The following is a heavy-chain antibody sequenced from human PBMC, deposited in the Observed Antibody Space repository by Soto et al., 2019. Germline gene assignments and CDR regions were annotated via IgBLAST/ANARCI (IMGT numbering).Heavy chain of an antibody. CDR3: ARGHRGYSELVYGYYYGMDV. V-gene: IGHV4-4*02. D-gene: IGHD5-18*01. CDR1: GGSISSSNW. J-gene: IGHJ6*02. Sequence: QVQLQESGPGLVKPSGTLSLTCAVSGGSISSSNWWSWVRQPPGKGLEWIGEIYHSGSTNYNPSLKSRVTISVDKSKNQFSLTLSSVTAADTAVYYCARGHRGYSELVYGYYYGMDVWGQGTTVTVSS. CDR2: IYHSGST.